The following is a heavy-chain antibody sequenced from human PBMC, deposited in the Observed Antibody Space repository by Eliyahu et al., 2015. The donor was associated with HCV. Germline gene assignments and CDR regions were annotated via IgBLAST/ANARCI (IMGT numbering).Heavy chain of an antibody. CDR1: GYXFSTXW. CDR2: XYPGDSDT. J-gene: IGHJ4*02. V-gene: IGHV5-51*01. D-gene: IGHD4-17*01. Sequence: EVQLVQSGAEVQKPGXSXKISCKASGYXFSTXWIGWVRQMPGKGLEWMGIXYPGDSDTKYSPSFQGQVTISADKSINTAYLQWSSLKVSDTAMYYCARLGNYYGDYASYWGQGTVVTVSS. CDR3: ARLGNYYGDYASY.